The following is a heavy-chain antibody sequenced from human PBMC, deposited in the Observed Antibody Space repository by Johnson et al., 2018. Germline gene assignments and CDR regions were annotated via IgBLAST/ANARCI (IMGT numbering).Heavy chain of an antibody. D-gene: IGHD5-12*01. CDR1: GFTFSSYA. V-gene: IGHV3-30*14. J-gene: IGHJ4*01. Sequence: QVQLVQSGGGVVQPGRSLRPSCAASGFTFSSYAMHWVRQAPGKGLEWVTVISYDGSNKFYADSVKGRFTISRDNSKTTLYLQLNSLRAADTAVYYCARGGTSGYYPDYYFDYWGQNPGHRLL. CDR2: ISYDGSNK. CDR3: ARGGTSGYYPDYYFDY.